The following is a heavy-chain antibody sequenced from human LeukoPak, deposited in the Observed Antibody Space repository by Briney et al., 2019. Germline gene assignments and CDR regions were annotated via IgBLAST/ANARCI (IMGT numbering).Heavy chain of an antibody. CDR1: GFTFNKYT. CDR3: ATQGDGYNAFFDY. Sequence: GGSLRLSCAASGFTFNKYTMNWVRQAPGKGLEWVSSISTSSSYIYYADSVKGRFTISRDNAKNSLYLQMNSLRAEDAALYYCATQGDGYNAFFDYWGQGTLVTVSS. J-gene: IGHJ4*02. D-gene: IGHD5-24*01. V-gene: IGHV3-21*01. CDR2: ISTSSSYI.